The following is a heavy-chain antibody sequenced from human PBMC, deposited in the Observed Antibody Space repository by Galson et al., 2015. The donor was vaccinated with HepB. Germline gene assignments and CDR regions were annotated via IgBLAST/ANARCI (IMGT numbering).Heavy chain of an antibody. CDR2: IWYDGSNK. Sequence: SLRLSCAAAAFNFNIHNMLWVRQAPGKGLEWVAVIWYDGSNKYYADSVKGRFTISRDNSKNTLYLQMNSLRAEDTAVYYCARDPYSSGWYGPGSPWGQGTLVTVSS. J-gene: IGHJ5*02. CDR3: ARDPYSSGWYGPGSP. CDR1: AFNFNIHN. D-gene: IGHD6-19*01. V-gene: IGHV3-33*08.